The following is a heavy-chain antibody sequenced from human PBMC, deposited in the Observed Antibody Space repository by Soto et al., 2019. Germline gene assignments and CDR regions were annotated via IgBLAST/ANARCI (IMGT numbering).Heavy chain of an antibody. CDR3: ARGGVPDV. CDR1: GGSISMSSYY. V-gene: IGHV4-39*01. Sequence: QVQLQESGPGLVKPSETLSLTCTVSGGSISMSSYYWGWIRQPPGKGLERIGNIYYSGRNYYNSSLKSRVTISVDTSKNQSSVKLSPVTAADTAVYFCARGGVPDVWGQGTAVTVSS. CDR2: IYYSGRN. J-gene: IGHJ6*02. D-gene: IGHD3-16*01.